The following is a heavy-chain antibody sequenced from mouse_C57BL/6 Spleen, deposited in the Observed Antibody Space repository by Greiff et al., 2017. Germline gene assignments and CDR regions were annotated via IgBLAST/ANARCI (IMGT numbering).Heavy chain of an antibody. CDR2: ISGGGGNT. Sequence: DVHLVESGGGLVKPGGSLKLSCAASGFTFSSYTMSWVRQTPEKRLEWVATISGGGGNTYYPDSVKGRFTISRDNAKNTLYLQMSSLRSEDTALYYCVSTGDGYWYFDVWGTGTTVTVSS. D-gene: IGHD2-3*01. V-gene: IGHV5-9*01. CDR1: GFTFSSYT. J-gene: IGHJ1*03. CDR3: VSTGDGYWYFDV.